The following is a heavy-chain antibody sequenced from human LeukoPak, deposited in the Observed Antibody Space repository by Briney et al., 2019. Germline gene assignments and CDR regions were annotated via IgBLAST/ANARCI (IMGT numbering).Heavy chain of an antibody. J-gene: IGHJ4*02. CDR2: IYYSGST. CDR1: GGSISSYY. V-gene: IGHV4-59*06. Sequence: SETLSLTCSVSGGSISSYYWSWIRQPPGKGLECIGYIYYSGSTYYNPSLKSRVTISVDTSKNQFSLKLSSVTAADTAVYYCASTVAGMRHWGQGTLVTVSS. D-gene: IGHD6-13*01. CDR3: ASTVAGMRH.